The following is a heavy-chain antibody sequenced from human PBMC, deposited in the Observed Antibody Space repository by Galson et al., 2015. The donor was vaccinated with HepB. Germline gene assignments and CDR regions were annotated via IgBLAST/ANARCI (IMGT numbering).Heavy chain of an antibody. CDR1: GFTFSSYA. CDR3: ARDYDSGSYYSNWFDP. CDR2: ISYDGSNK. V-gene: IGHV3-30-3*01. J-gene: IGHJ5*02. Sequence: SLRLSCAASGFTFSSYAMHWVRQAPGKGLEWVAVISYDGSNKYYADSVKGQFTISRDNSKNTLYLQMNSLRAEDTAVYYCARDYDSGSYYSNWFDPWGQGTLVTVSS. D-gene: IGHD3-10*01.